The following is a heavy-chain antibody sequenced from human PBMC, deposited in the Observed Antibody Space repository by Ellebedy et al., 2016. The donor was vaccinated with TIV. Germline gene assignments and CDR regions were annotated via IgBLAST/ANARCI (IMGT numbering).Heavy chain of an antibody. CDR1: GYTFTVYY. D-gene: IGHD3-10*01. J-gene: IGHJ4*02. V-gene: IGHV1-2*02. Sequence: ASVKVSCKASGYTFTVYYMHWVRQAPGQGLEWMGWINPYSGGTNYAQKFQGRVTMTRDTSISTAYMELSRLRSDDTAVYYCARDGSVRGVTPPDYWGQGTLVTVSS. CDR3: ARDGSVRGVTPPDY. CDR2: INPYSGGT.